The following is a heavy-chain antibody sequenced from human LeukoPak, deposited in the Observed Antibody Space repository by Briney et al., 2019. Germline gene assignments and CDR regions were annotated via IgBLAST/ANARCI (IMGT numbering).Heavy chain of an antibody. V-gene: IGHV1-69*01. Sequence: SVKVSCKASGGTFSSYAISWVRQAPGQGLEWMGGIIPIFGTANYAQKFLGRVTITADESTSTAYMELSSLRSEDTAVYYCARGPEWGYNGYFDYWGQGTLVTVSS. CDR1: GGTFSSYA. D-gene: IGHD3-3*01. CDR3: ARGPEWGYNGYFDY. J-gene: IGHJ4*02. CDR2: IIPIFGTA.